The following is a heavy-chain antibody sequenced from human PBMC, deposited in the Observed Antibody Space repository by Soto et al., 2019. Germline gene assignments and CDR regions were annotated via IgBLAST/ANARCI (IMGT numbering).Heavy chain of an antibody. J-gene: IGHJ4*02. CDR2: ISWDGGST. V-gene: IGHV3-43*01. Sequence: EVQLVESGGVVVQPGGSLRLSCAASGFTFDDYTMHWVRQAPGKGLEWVSLISWDGGSTYYADSVKGRFTISRDNSKNSLYLQMNSLRTEDTALYYCAKEESSSPGGGLWYWGQGTLVTVSS. CDR3: AKEESSSPGGGLWY. CDR1: GFTFDDYT. D-gene: IGHD6-6*01.